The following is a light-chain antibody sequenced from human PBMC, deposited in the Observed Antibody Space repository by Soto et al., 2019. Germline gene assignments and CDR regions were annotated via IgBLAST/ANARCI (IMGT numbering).Light chain of an antibody. V-gene: IGLV2-14*01. CDR1: SSDIGNYNY. Sequence: QSALPQPASVSGSPGQSITISCTGTSSDIGNYNYVSWYQQDPGKAPKLMIYDVSNRPSGVSNRFSGSKSGITASLTISGLQAEDEADYYCSSYTSSSTYVFGTGTKVTVL. J-gene: IGLJ1*01. CDR2: DVS. CDR3: SSYTSSSTYV.